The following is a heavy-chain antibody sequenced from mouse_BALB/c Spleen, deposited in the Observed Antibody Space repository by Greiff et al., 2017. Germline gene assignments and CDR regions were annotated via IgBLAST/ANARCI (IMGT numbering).Heavy chain of an antibody. Sequence: VQLQQSGAELVKPGASVKLSCTASGFNIKDTYMHWVKQRPEQGLEWIGRIDPANGNTKYDPKFQGKATITADTSSNTAYLQLSSLTSEDTAVYYCARHGSSPHYYAMDYWGQGTSVTVSS. J-gene: IGHJ4*01. CDR1: GFNIKDTY. CDR2: IDPANGNT. D-gene: IGHD1-1*01. V-gene: IGHV14-3*02. CDR3: ARHGSSPHYYAMDY.